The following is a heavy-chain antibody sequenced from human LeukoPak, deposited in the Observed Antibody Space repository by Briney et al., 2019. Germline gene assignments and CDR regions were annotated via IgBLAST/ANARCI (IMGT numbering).Heavy chain of an antibody. V-gene: IGHV3-33*01. CDR1: GFTFSSYG. CDR2: IWYDGSNK. Sequence: PGRSLRLSCAASGFTFSSYGMHWVRQAPGKGLEWVAVIWYDGSNKYYADSVKGRFTISRDNSKNTLYLQMNSLRAEDTAVYYCARDRGCSSTSCYEVWFDPWGQGTLVTVSS. CDR3: ARDRGCSSTSCYEVWFDP. J-gene: IGHJ5*02. D-gene: IGHD2-2*01.